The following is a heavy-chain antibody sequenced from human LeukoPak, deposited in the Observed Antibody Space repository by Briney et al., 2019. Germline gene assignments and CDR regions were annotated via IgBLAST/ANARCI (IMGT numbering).Heavy chain of an antibody. CDR3: AKRHDFWSGYHLA. V-gene: IGHV3-23*01. CDR2: ISGSGGST. J-gene: IGHJ5*02. D-gene: IGHD3-3*01. Sequence: GGSLRLSRAASGFTFSTYAMNWVRQAPGKGLEWVSAISGSGGSTYYADSVKGRFIISRDNSKNTLYLQMNSLRAEDTAVYYCAKRHDFWSGYHLAWGQGTLVTVSS. CDR1: GFTFSTYA.